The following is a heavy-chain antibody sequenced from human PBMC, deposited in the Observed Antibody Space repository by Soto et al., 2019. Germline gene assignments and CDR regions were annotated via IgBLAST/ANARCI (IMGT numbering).Heavy chain of an antibody. Sequence: TLSLTCTVSGGSISSYYWSWIRQPPGKGLEWIGYIYYSGSTNYNPSLXXXXXXXXXXXXXXXXXXLSSVTAADTAVYYCARGRIQLWYPFDYWGQGTXVTVSS. CDR2: IYYSGST. CDR3: ARGRIQLWYPFDY. V-gene: IGHV4-59*01. J-gene: IGHJ4*02. CDR1: GGSISSYY. D-gene: IGHD5-18*01.